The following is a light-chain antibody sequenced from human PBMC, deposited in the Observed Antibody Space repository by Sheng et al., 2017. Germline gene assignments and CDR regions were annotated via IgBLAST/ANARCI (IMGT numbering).Light chain of an antibody. V-gene: IGKV3-15*01. J-gene: IGKJ3*01. Sequence: EIVMTQSPATLSVSPGERATLSCRASQSVSSNLAWYQQKPGQAPRPLIYSASTRAAGIPARFSGSGSGTEFTLTINSLQSEDFAVYYCQQYDDWPRAFGPGTRVD. CDR3: QQYDDWPRA. CDR2: SAS. CDR1: QSVSSN.